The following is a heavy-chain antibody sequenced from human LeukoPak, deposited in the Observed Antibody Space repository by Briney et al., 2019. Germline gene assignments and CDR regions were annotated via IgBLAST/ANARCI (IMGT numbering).Heavy chain of an antibody. J-gene: IGHJ4*02. CDR2: IWYDGSNK. CDR1: GFTFSSYG. V-gene: IGHV3-33*06. D-gene: IGHD3-22*01. CDR3: AKDRGSGYLDY. Sequence: GGSLRLSCAASGFTFSSYGMHWVRQAPGKGLEWVAVIWYDGSNKYYADSVKGRFTISRDNPKNTLYLQMNSLRAEDTAVYYCAKDRGSGYLDYWGQGTLVTVSS.